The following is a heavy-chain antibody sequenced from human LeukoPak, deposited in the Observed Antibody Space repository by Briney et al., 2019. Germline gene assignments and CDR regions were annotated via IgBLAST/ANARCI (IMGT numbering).Heavy chain of an antibody. CDR3: ARVWGGSYFDY. Sequence: PSQTLSLTCAVSGCSISSGGYSWSWIRQPPGKGLEWIGYIYHSGSTYYNPSLKSRVTISVDRSKNQFSLKLSSVTAADAAVFYCARVWGGSYFDYWGQGTLVTVSS. CDR2: IYHSGST. V-gene: IGHV4-30-2*01. J-gene: IGHJ4*02. CDR1: GCSISSGGYS. D-gene: IGHD1-26*01.